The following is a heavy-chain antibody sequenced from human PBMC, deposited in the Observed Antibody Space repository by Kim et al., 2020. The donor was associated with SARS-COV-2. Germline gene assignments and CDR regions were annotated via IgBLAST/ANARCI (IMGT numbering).Heavy chain of an antibody. CDR3: ASHSRWYSSGWYGN. D-gene: IGHD6-19*01. Sequence: SETLSLTCTVSGGSISSSSYYWGWIRQPPGKGLEWIGSIYYSGSTYYNPSLKSRVTISVDTSKNQFSLKLSSVTAADTAVYYCASHSRWYSSGWYGNWGQGTLVTVSS. J-gene: IGHJ4*02. CDR1: GGSISSSSYY. CDR2: IYYSGST. V-gene: IGHV4-39*01.